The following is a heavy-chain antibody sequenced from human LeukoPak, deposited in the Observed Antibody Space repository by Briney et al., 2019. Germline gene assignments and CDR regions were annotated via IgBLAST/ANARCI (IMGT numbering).Heavy chain of an antibody. D-gene: IGHD2-15*01. Sequence: SGPTLVKPTQTLTLTCTFSGFSLSTSGVGVAWIRQSPGQALEWLAVIYWNDDQRYSPSLKSRLTITKDTPKNQVVLTMTNMDPADTATYHCAHNGLYHWGQGTLVTVSS. CDR1: GFSLSTSGVG. J-gene: IGHJ5*02. V-gene: IGHV2-5*01. CDR2: IYWNDDQ. CDR3: AHNGLYH.